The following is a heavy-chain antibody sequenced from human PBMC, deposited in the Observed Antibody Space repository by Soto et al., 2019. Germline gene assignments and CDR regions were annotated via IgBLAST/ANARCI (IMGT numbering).Heavy chain of an antibody. D-gene: IGHD5-12*01. J-gene: IGHJ4*02. CDR2: IYYSGST. V-gene: IGHV4-39*01. CDR3: ARLRQRWLQFYYFDY. CDR1: GGSISSSSYY. Sequence: SETLSLTCTVSGGSISSSSYYWGWIRQPPGKGLEWIGSIYYSGSTYYNPSLKSRVTISVDTSKNQFSLKLSSVTAADTAVYYCARLRQRWLQFYYFDYWGQGTLVTVSS.